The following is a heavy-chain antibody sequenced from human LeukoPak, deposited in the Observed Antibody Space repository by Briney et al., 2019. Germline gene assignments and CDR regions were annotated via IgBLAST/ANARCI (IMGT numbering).Heavy chain of an antibody. V-gene: IGHV3-21*01. CDR3: ARLLRDGYNYSDY. CDR2: ISTSSSYI. CDR1: GFTFSSYG. Sequence: TGGSLRLSCAASGFTFSSYGMNWVRQAPGKGLEWVSSISTSSSYIYYADSVKGRFTISRDNAKNSLYLQMNSLRAEDTAVYYCARLLRDGYNYSDYGGQGTLVTVSA. D-gene: IGHD5-24*01. J-gene: IGHJ4*02.